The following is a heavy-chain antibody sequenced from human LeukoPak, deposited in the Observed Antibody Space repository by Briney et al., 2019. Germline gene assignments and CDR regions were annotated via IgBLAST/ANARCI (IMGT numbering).Heavy chain of an antibody. D-gene: IGHD1-14*01. CDR1: GYTFTDYY. CDR2: INPNNGGP. CDR3: ARFLTGTKYYFDY. Sequence: ASVKVSCKVSGYTFTDYYIHWVRQAPGQGLEWMGWINPNNGGPIYAQKFQDRVTMTRDTSINTAFMEVSRLTFDDTAVYYCARFLTGTKYYFDYWGQGTLVTVSS. J-gene: IGHJ4*02. V-gene: IGHV1-2*02.